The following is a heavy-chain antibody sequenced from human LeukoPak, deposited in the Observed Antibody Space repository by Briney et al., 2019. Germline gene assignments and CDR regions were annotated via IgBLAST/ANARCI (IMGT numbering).Heavy chain of an antibody. CDR2: IKSSGSP. J-gene: IGHJ4*02. V-gene: IGHV4-34*01. CDR3: ARLTWITDY. D-gene: IGHD5-12*01. CDR1: GFTFSDYA. Sequence: GSLRLSCAASGFTFSDYAMNWVRQPPGKGLEWIGHIKSSGSPNYNPPLKSRVTISVDTSKNQFSLKVSSVTAADTAVYYCARLTWITDYWGQGILVTVSS.